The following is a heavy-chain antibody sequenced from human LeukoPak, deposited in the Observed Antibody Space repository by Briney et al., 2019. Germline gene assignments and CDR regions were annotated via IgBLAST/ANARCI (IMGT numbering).Heavy chain of an antibody. CDR2: INSDGSWT. D-gene: IGHD2-2*01. CDR1: GFTFNHYG. Sequence: GGSLRLSCAASGFTFNHYGMSWVRQAPGKGLVWVSHINSDGSWTSYADSVKGRFSISKDNAKNTVYLQMNNLRAEDTAVYYCVSFYETYWGRGTLVTVSS. V-gene: IGHV3-74*01. J-gene: IGHJ4*02. CDR3: VSFYETY.